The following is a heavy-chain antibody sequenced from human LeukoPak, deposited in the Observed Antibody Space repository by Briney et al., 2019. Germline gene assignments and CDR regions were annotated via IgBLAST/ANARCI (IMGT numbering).Heavy chain of an antibody. D-gene: IGHD1-26*01. J-gene: IGHJ4*02. CDR2: IYFSGST. CDR3: ARRPTTSIVGATTNYFDH. V-gene: IGHV4-39*01. CDR1: GGSTSSSNYY. Sequence: SETLSLTCTVSGGSTSSSNYYWGWIRQPPGKGLEWIGSIYFSGSTYYSPSLKSRATLSIDTSKNQFSLKLTSVTAADTAVYYCARRPTTSIVGATTNYFDHWGQGTLVTVSS.